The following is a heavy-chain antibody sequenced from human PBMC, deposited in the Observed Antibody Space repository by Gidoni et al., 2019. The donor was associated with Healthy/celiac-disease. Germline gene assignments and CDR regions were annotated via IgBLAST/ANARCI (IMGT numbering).Heavy chain of an antibody. Sequence: EVQLFESGGGLVQPGGSMRRSCAASGFTFSSYAISWVLQAPGKGLDWVSAISVSGGSTYYADSVKGRFTISRDNSKNTLYLQMNSLRAEDTAVYYCAKANCSSTSCYIGVYYYYYYGMDVWGQGTTVTVSS. V-gene: IGHV3-23*01. CDR1: GFTFSSYA. J-gene: IGHJ6*02. CDR3: AKANCSSTSCYIGVYYYYYYGMDV. D-gene: IGHD2-2*02. CDR2: ISVSGGST.